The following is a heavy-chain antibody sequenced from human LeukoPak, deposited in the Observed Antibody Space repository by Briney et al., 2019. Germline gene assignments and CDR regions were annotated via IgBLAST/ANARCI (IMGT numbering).Heavy chain of an antibody. CDR2: INSDGTIT. D-gene: IGHD5-18*01. CDR3: ARDMDTVMATFDY. V-gene: IGHV3-74*03. J-gene: IGHJ4*02. CDR1: GFTFSRYW. Sequence: PGGSLTLACAASGFTFSRYWMHWVRQTPGKGLGWVSRINSDGTITTYAESVKGRFTSSRDNAKSTLYLQVNSLRADDTAVYYCARDMDTVMATFDYWGQGTLVTVSS.